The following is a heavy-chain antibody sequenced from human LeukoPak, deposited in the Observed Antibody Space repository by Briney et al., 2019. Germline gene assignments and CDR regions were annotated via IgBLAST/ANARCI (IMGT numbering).Heavy chain of an antibody. J-gene: IGHJ4*02. Sequence: SVKVSCKASGGTFSSYAIGWVRQAPGQGLEWMGRIIPIFGTANYAQKFQGRVTITTDESTSTAYMELSSLRSEDTAVYYCARVDRYSSGLDYWGQGTLVTVSS. CDR2: IIPIFGTA. CDR1: GGTFSSYA. CDR3: ARVDRYSSGLDY. D-gene: IGHD6-19*01. V-gene: IGHV1-69*05.